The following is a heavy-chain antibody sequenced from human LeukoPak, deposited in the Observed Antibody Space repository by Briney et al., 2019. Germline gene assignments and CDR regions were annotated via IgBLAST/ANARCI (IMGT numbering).Heavy chain of an antibody. D-gene: IGHD6-19*01. V-gene: IGHV3-66*01. CDR2: NYSGGST. J-gene: IGHJ6*02. Sequence: GGSLRLSCAASGFTVSSNYMSWVRQAPGMGLEWVSVNYSGGSTYYASSVKSRFTISRDNSKNTLYLQMNSLRAGDTAVYYCAREGGSGWFQGDYYGMDVWGQGTTVTVSS. CDR1: GFTVSSNY. CDR3: AREGGSGWFQGDYYGMDV.